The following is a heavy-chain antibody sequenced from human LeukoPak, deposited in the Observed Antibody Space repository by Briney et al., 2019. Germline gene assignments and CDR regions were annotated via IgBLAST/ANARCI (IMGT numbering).Heavy chain of an antibody. V-gene: IGHV3-66*01. J-gene: IGHJ6*02. Sequence: QPGGSPRLSCAASGFTFSSYGMHWVRQAPGKGLEWVSVIYSGGSTYYADSVKGRFTISRDNSKNTLYLQMNSLRAEDTAVYYCARDRKGWAMVRGDYYYDYGMDVWGQGTLVTVSS. D-gene: IGHD3-10*01. CDR1: GFTFSSYG. CDR2: IYSGGST. CDR3: ARDRKGWAMVRGDYYYDYGMDV.